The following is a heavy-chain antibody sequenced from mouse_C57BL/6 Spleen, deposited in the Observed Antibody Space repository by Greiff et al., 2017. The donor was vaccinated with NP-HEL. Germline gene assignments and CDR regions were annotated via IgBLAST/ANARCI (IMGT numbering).Heavy chain of an antibody. CDR1: GFTFSSYT. CDR3: ARGRYDYYFDY. V-gene: IGHV5-9*01. CDR2: ISGGGGNT. Sequence: DVRLVESGGGLVKPGGSLKLSCAASGFTFSSYTMSWVRQTPEKRLEWVATISGGGGNTYYPDSVKGRFTISRDNAKNTLYLQMSSLRSEDTALYYCARGRYDYYFDYWGQGTTLTVSS. D-gene: IGHD2-4*01. J-gene: IGHJ2*01.